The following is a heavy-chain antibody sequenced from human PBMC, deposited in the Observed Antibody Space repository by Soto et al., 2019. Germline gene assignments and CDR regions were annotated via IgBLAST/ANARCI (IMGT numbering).Heavy chain of an antibody. Sequence: HPGGSLRLSCAASGFTVSSNYMSWVRQAPGKGLEWVSVIYSGGSTYYADSVKGRFTISRDNSKNTLYLQMNSLRAEDTAVYYCARVDYNPRYYYYGMDVWGQGTTVTVSS. D-gene: IGHD4-4*01. J-gene: IGHJ6*02. CDR1: GFTVSSNY. V-gene: IGHV3-53*01. CDR3: ARVDYNPRYYYYGMDV. CDR2: IYSGGST.